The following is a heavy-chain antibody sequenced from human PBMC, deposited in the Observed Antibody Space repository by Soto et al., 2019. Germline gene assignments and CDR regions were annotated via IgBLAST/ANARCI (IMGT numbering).Heavy chain of an antibody. D-gene: IGHD2-21*02. CDR3: AREVVTETTLGYFDF. V-gene: IGHV1-69*06. J-gene: IGHJ4*02. CDR2: IIPMFDTI. CDR1: GGSFSSDA. Sequence: QVHLVQSGPEVREPGSSVKVSCKASGGSFSSDAITWVRQAPGQGLEWIGEIIPMFDTINYAPEFQGRVTITADTATTTVYMEVNRLTPDDTAVYYCAREVVTETTLGYFDFWGQGALVTVSS.